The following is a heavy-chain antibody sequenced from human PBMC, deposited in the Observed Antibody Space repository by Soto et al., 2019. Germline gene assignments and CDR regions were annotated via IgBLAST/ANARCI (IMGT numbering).Heavy chain of an antibody. CDR2: VRTKSNSYAT. J-gene: IGHJ5*02. CDR1: GFTFSGSA. V-gene: IGHV3-73*01. Sequence: PGGSLRLSCAASGFTFSGSAMNLFRQASGKGLEWVGRVRTKSNSYATAYGASVKGRFTISRDDSMNTAYLKMNSLKTEDTAVYYCSRPPYYGSGSYEGSWGQGTLVTVSS. CDR3: SRPPYYGSGSYEGS. D-gene: IGHD3-10*01.